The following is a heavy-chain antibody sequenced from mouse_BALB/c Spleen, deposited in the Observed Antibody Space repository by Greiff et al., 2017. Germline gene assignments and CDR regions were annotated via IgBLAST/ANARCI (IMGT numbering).Heavy chain of an antibody. V-gene: IGHV3-6*02. Sequence: EVQRVESGPGLVKPSQSLSLTCSVTGYSITSGYYWNWNRQFPGNKLEWMGYISYDGSNNYNPSLKNRISITRDTSKNQFFLKLNSVTTEDTATYYCARDAYYYGSSPFAYWGQGTLVTVSA. CDR3: ARDAYYYGSSPFAY. CDR2: ISYDGSN. D-gene: IGHD1-1*01. CDR1: GYSITSGYY. J-gene: IGHJ3*01.